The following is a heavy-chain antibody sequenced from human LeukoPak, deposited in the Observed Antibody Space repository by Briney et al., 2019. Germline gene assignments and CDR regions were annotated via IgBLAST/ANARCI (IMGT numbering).Heavy chain of an antibody. CDR2: IYSGGDT. CDR3: AIAPGYSGYDPFDY. D-gene: IGHD5-12*01. J-gene: IGHJ4*02. Sequence: GGSLRLSCAASGFTVSSNYMSWVRQAPGKGLEWVSVIYSGGDTYYADSVKGRFTISRDNSKNTLYLQMNTLRAEDTAVYYCAIAPGYSGYDPFDYWGQGTLVTVSS. V-gene: IGHV3-53*01. CDR1: GFTVSSNY.